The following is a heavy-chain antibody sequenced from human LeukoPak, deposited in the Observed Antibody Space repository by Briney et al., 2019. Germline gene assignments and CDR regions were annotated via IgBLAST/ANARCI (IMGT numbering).Heavy chain of an antibody. Sequence: SQTLSLTCAISGNSVSSNSAAWNWIRQSPSRGLEWLGRTYYRSKWYNDYAVSVKSRITINPDTSKNQFSLKLSSVTAADTAVYNCARGGSGSYYTRLYYYYMDVWGKGTTVTVSS. J-gene: IGHJ6*03. D-gene: IGHD3-10*01. CDR2: TYYRSKWYN. V-gene: IGHV6-1*01. CDR3: ARGGSGSYYTRLYYYYMDV. CDR1: GNSVSSNSAA.